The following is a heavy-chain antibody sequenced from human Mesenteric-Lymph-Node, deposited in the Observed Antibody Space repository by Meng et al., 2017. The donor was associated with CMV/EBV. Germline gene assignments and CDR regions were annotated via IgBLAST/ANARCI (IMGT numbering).Heavy chain of an antibody. CDR1: GGTFSSYA. J-gene: IGHJ3*02. V-gene: IGHV1-69*10. CDR2: IIPILGIA. Sequence: SVKVSCKASGGTFSSYAISWVRQAPGQGLEWMGGIIPILGIANYAQKFQGRVTITADKSTSTAYMELSSLRSEDTAVYYCARGHCSSTSCYIGMDAFDIWGQGTMVTVSS. CDR3: ARGHCSSTSCYIGMDAFDI. D-gene: IGHD2-2*02.